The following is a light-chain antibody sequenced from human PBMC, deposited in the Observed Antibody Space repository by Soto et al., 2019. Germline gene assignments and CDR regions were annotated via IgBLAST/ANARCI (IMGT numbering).Light chain of an antibody. CDR1: QSVTSSY. CDR2: GAS. V-gene: IGKV3-20*01. Sequence: EIVLTQSPGTLSLSPGERATLSCRASQSVTSSYLAWYQQQPGEAPRLLIYGASSRATGIRDRFSGSGSGTDFTLSISRLEPGDFAVYYCQQYGALPLSTFGQGTLLEMK. J-gene: IGKJ5*01. CDR3: QQYGALPLST.